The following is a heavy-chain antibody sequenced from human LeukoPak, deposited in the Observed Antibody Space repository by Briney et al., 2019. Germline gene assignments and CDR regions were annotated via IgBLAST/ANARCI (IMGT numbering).Heavy chain of an antibody. J-gene: IGHJ6*02. CDR2: ISSSSSYI. CDR1: GFTLSTYS. CDR3: ASSLWFGDRRGMDV. V-gene: IGHV3-21*01. Sequence: GGSLRLSCAASGFTLSTYSMNWVRQAPGKGLEWVSSISSSSSYIYYADSVQGRFTISRDNAKNTLYLQMNSLRAEDTAVYYCASSLWFGDRRGMDVWGQGTTVTVSS. D-gene: IGHD3-10*01.